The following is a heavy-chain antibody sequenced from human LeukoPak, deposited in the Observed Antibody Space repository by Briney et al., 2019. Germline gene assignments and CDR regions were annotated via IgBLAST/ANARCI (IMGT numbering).Heavy chain of an antibody. CDR2: MNPNSGNT. J-gene: IGHJ4*02. V-gene: IGHV1-8*02. Sequence: GASVKVSCKASGYTFTGYYMHWVRQAPGQGLEWMGWMNPNSGNTGYAQKFQGRVTMTRNTSISTAYMELSSLRSEDTAVYYCARGGIGREYCSSTTCYDNSFGDWGQGTLVTVSS. D-gene: IGHD2-2*01. CDR3: ARGGIGREYCSSTTCYDNSFGD. CDR1: GYTFTGYY.